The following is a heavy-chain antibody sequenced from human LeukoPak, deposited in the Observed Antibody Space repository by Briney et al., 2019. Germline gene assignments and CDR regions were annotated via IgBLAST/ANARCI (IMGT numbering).Heavy chain of an antibody. J-gene: IGHJ3*02. CDR1: GYTFTSYG. V-gene: IGHV1-18*01. CDR2: ISAYNGNT. D-gene: IGHD3-16*01. Sequence: ASVKVSCKASGYTFTSYGISWVRQAPGQGLEWMGWISAYNGNTNYAQKLQGRVTMTTDTSTSTAYMELRSLRSDDTAVYYCAREEAMSLGQNDAFDIWGQGTMVTVSS. CDR3: AREEAMSLGQNDAFDI.